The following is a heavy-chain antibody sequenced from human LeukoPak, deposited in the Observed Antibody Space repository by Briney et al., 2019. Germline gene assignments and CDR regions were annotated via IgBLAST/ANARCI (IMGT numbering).Heavy chain of an antibody. CDR3: ARGRGEGRGIAMVRGVRAPSYNWFDP. D-gene: IGHD3-10*01. CDR2: MYYSSGNT. V-gene: IGHV4-39*07. CDR1: GGSISSSTYY. J-gene: IGHJ5*02. Sequence: SETLSLTCTVSGGSISSSTYYWGWIRQPPGKGLEWIGSMYYSSGNTYYNPSLKSRVTISVDTSKNQFSLKLSSVTAADTAVYYCARGRGEGRGIAMVRGVRAPSYNWFDPWGQGTLVTVSS.